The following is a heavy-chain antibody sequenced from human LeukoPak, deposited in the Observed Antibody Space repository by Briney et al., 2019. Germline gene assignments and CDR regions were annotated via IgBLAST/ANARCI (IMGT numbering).Heavy chain of an antibody. J-gene: IGHJ4*02. D-gene: IGHD4-17*01. CDR2: IYHSGST. V-gene: IGHV4-30-2*01. CDR1: GGSISSGGYS. Sequence: SETLSPTCAVSGGSISSGGYSWSWIRQPPGKGLEWIGYIYHSGSTYYNPSLKSRVTISVDRSKNQFSLKLSSVTAADTAVYYCARGLFYGDYGPYFDYWGQGTLVTVSS. CDR3: ARGLFYGDYGPYFDY.